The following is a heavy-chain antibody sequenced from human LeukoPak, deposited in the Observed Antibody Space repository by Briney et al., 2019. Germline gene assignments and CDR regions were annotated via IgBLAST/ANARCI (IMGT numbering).Heavy chain of an antibody. J-gene: IGHJ4*02. CDR1: GYTFTSYY. Sequence: ASVKVSCTASGYTFTSYYMHWVRQAPGQGLEWMGIINPSGGSTSYAQKFQGRVTMTRDKSTSTAYMELSSLRSEDTAVYYCAREAYGSGSYFGWGQGTLVTVSS. CDR3: AREAYGSGSYFG. CDR2: INPSGGST. D-gene: IGHD3-10*01. V-gene: IGHV1-46*01.